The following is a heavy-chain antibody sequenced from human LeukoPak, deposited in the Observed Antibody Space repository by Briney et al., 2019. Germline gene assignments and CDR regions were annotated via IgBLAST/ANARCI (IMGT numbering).Heavy chain of an antibody. V-gene: IGHV3-30*18. Sequence: GGSLRLSCAASGFTFSSYGMHWVRQAPGKGLGWVAVISYDGSNKYYADSVKGRFTISRDNSKNTLYLQMNSLRAEDTAVYYCAKAQWLGLDYWGQGTLVTVPS. CDR2: ISYDGSNK. CDR1: GFTFSSYG. D-gene: IGHD6-19*01. CDR3: AKAQWLGLDY. J-gene: IGHJ4*02.